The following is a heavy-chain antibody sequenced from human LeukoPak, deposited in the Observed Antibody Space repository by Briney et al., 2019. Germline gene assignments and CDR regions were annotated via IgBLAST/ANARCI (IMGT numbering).Heavy chain of an antibody. V-gene: IGHV3-9*01. CDR1: GFTFDDYA. CDR3: AKDIFGYSSSRAIDY. D-gene: IGHD6-13*01. CDR2: LTWNSGSV. J-gene: IGHJ4*02. Sequence: GRSLRLSCAASGFTFDDYAMHWVRQAPGKGLXXXXXLTWNSGSVAYAGSVKGRFTISRDNAKNSLYLQMNSLRAEDTALYYCAKDIFGYSSSRAIDYWGQGTLVTVSS.